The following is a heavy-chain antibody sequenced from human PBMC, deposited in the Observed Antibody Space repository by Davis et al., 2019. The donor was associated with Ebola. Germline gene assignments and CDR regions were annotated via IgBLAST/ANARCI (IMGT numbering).Heavy chain of an antibody. J-gene: IGHJ6*02. CDR3: AKDLGSSIAALPGYYGMDV. V-gene: IGHV6-1*01. CDR2: TYYRSKWYN. CDR1: GDSVSSNSAA. D-gene: IGHD6-6*01. Sequence: MPSETLSLTCAISGDSVSSNSAAWNWIRQSPSRGLEWLGRTYYRSKWYNDYAVSVKSRITINPDTSKNQFSLQLNSVTPEDTAVYYCAKDLGSSIAALPGYYGMDVWGQGTTVTVSS.